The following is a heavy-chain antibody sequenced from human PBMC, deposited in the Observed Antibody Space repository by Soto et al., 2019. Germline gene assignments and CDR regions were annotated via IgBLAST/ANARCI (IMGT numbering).Heavy chain of an antibody. V-gene: IGHV3-53*01. CDR3: ARGITGTTFDY. J-gene: IGHJ4*02. Sequence: GGSLRLSCAASGFTVSHNYMSWVRQAPGRGLEWVSVIYASGSTYYADSVKGRFTISRDDSKNTLYLQMNSLRAEDTAVYYCARGITGTTFDYWGQGTLVTVSS. D-gene: IGHD1-20*01. CDR1: GFTVSHNY. CDR2: IYASGST.